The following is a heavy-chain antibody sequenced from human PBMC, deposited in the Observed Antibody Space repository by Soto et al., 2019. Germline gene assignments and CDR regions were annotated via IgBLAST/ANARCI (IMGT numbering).Heavy chain of an antibody. CDR3: ARGGVEGVTQGYYYYVMDV. Sequence: SVKVSCKASGGTFSSYAIRWVRQAPGQRLEWKGGNIPIFGTTNYAQKIQGRDMITADEPTSTAYMELSSRRSEDTAVYYCARGGVEGVTQGYYYYVMDVWGQGTTVTVSS. V-gene: IGHV1-69*13. D-gene: IGHD2-21*02. CDR2: NIPIFGTT. J-gene: IGHJ6*02. CDR1: GGTFSSYA.